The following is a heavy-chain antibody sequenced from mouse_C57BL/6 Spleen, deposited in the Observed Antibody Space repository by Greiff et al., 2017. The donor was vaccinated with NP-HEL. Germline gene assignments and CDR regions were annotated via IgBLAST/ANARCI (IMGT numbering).Heavy chain of an antibody. J-gene: IGHJ2*01. CDR2: ISDGGSYT. D-gene: IGHD1-1*01. V-gene: IGHV5-4*01. CDR3: ARDRYGRGYDY. CDR1: GFTFSSYA. Sequence: EVKLVESGGGLVKPGGSLKLSCAASGFTFSSYAMSWVRQTPEKRLAWVATISDGGSYTYYPDNVKGRFTISRDNAKNNLYLQMSHLKSEDTAMYYCARDRYGRGYDYWGQGTTLTVSS.